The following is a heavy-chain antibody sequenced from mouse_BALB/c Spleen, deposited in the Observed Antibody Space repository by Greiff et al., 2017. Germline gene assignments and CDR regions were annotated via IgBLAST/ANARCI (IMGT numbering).Heavy chain of an antibody. J-gene: IGHJ4*01. CDR3: ARGGLRAAMDY. CDR1: GYTFTSYW. Sequence: VQLQQSGAELARPGASVKLSCKASGYTFTSYWVQWVKQRPGQGLEWIGAIYPGDGDTRYTQKFKGKATLTADNSSSTAYMQLSSLASEDSAVYYCARGGLRAAMDYWGQGTSVTVSS. D-gene: IGHD1-1*01. V-gene: IGHV1-87*01. CDR2: IYPGDGDT.